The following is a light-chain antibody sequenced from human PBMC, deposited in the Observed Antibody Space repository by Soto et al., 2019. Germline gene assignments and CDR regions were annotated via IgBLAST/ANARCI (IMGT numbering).Light chain of an antibody. CDR2: DAS. CDR3: QQSYSNPPT. CDR1: QNINNY. Sequence: DIQMTQSPSSLPASLGDRVTITCQASQNINNYLNWYQQKPGRAPKLLIYDASNLEAGVPSRFRGSGSGTDFTLTISSLQPEDFEPYYCQQSYSNPPTFGQGTKVDIK. J-gene: IGKJ1*01. V-gene: IGKV1-39*01.